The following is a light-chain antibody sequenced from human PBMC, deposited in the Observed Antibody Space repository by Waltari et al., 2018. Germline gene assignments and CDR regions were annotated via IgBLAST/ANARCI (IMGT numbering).Light chain of an antibody. CDR3: GTWDSSLSGAV. CDR2: ENT. Sequence: QSELTQPPSVSAAPGQGGTIPCPGGVSKIGTNYVSWYRQFPGTAPKLLIYENTERPSGIPGRFSGSKSGTSATLDITGLQAGDEADYYCGTWDSSLSGAVFGGGTHLTVL. CDR1: VSKIGTNY. V-gene: IGLV1-51*02. J-gene: IGLJ7*01.